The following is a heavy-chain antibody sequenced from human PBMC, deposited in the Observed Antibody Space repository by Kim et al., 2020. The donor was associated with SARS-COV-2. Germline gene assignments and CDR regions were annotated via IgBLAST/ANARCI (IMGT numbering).Heavy chain of an antibody. CDR2: ISGSGGST. CDR3: AKDLARITMIVVVTRVFDS. J-gene: IGHJ4*02. D-gene: IGHD3-22*01. Sequence: GGSLRLSCAASGFTFSSYAMSWVRQAPGKGLEWVSAISGSGGSTYYADSVKGRFTISRDNSKNTLYLQMNSLRAEDTAVYYCAKDLARITMIVVVTRVFDSWGQGTLVTVSS. V-gene: IGHV3-23*01. CDR1: GFTFSSYA.